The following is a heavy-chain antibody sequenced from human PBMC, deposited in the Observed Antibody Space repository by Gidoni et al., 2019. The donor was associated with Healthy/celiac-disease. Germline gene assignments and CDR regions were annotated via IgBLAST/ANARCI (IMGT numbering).Heavy chain of an antibody. Sequence: KFQGRVTITRDTSASTAYMELSSLRSEDTAVYYCARERWGRYFDYWGQGTLVTVSS. CDR3: ARERWGRYFDY. J-gene: IGHJ4*02. D-gene: IGHD7-27*01. V-gene: IGHV1-3*01.